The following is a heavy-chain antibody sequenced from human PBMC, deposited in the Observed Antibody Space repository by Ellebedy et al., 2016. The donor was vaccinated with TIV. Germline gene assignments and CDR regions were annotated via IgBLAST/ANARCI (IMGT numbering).Heavy chain of an antibody. CDR2: IYHSGST. CDR3: ARVALLWFGEPEGYFDL. V-gene: IGHV4-38-2*02. J-gene: IGHJ2*01. CDR1: GYSISSGYY. Sequence: SETLSLTCTVSGYSISSGYYWGWIRQPPGKGLEWIGSIYHSGSTYYNPSLKSRVTISVDTSKNQFSLKLSSVTAADTAVYYCARVALLWFGEPEGYFDLWGRGTLVTVSS. D-gene: IGHD3-10*01.